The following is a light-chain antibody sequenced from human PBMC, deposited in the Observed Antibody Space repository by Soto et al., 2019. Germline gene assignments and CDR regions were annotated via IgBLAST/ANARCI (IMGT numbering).Light chain of an antibody. V-gene: IGKV1-33*01. CDR1: QDISNY. J-gene: IGKJ2*01. Sequence: DIQMTQSPSSLSASVGDRVTITCQASQDISNYLNWYQQKPGKAPNLLICDASNLETGAPSRFSGSGSGTDFTFTISSLQPEDIATYYCQQYDNLPYTFGQGTKLEIK. CDR3: QQYDNLPYT. CDR2: DAS.